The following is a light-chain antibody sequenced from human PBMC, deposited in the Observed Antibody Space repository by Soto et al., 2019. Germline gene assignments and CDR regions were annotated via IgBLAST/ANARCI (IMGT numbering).Light chain of an antibody. V-gene: IGKV3-20*01. Sequence: EMVLTQSPGTLSLSPGERATLPRRASRNITNNYVAWYQHKPGQAPRLLIYGASSRATGIPVRFSGSGSGTDFTLTISRLEPEDFAVYYCQQHGNSPRTFGQGTKV. CDR3: QQHGNSPRT. J-gene: IGKJ1*01. CDR2: GAS. CDR1: RNITNNY.